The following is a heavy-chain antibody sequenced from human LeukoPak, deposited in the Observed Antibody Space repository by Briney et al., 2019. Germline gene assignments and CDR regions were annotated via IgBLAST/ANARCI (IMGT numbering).Heavy chain of an antibody. CDR1: GGSISSSTFY. CDR2: TYYSGTT. V-gene: IGHV4-39*01. CDR3: ARCVYTYGRFDY. J-gene: IGHJ4*02. Sequence: PSETLSLTCTVSGGSISSSTFYWGWGRQPRGKGVEWIGSTYYSGTTYYNPSLKSRVTIAVDTSRNQFSLKLTSVTAADTAVYYCARCVYTYGRFDYWGQGTLVTVSS. D-gene: IGHD5-18*01.